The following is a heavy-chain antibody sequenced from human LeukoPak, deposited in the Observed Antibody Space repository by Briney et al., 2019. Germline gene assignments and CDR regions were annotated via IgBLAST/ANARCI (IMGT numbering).Heavy chain of an antibody. CDR2: ISGSGGST. D-gene: IGHD6-13*01. Sequence: PGGSLRLSCIASGFTFSRYEMNWVRQAPGKGLEWVSAISGSGGSTYYADSVKGRFTISRDNAKNSLYLQMNSLRAEDTALYYCAREGYSSYWGQGTLVTVSS. CDR3: AREGYSSY. J-gene: IGHJ4*02. V-gene: IGHV3-23*01. CDR1: GFTFSRYE.